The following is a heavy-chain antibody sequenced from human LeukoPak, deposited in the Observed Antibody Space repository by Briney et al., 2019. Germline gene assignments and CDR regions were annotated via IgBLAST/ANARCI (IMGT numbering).Heavy chain of an antibody. CDR1: GYTFTSYD. D-gene: IGHD3/OR15-3a*01. CDR3: AREIRSPRGDYGMDV. CDR2: MNPNSGNT. J-gene: IGHJ6*02. V-gene: IGHV1-8*01. Sequence: GASVKVSCKASGYTFTSYDINWVRQATGQGLEWMGWMNPNSGNTGYAQKFQGRVTMTRNTSISTAYMELSSLRSEDTAVYYCAREIRSPRGDYGMDVRGQGTTVTVSS.